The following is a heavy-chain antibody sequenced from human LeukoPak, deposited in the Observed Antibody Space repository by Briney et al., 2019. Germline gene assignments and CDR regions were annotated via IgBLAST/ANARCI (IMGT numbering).Heavy chain of an antibody. CDR1: GFTFSSYG. J-gene: IGHJ4*02. CDR3: ARDLDFGY. CDR2: IWYDGSNR. Sequence: GGSLRLSCAASGFTFSSYGMHWVRQAPGKGLEWVAVIWYDGSNRYYADSVKGRFTTSRDNSKNTLYLQMNSLRAEGTAVHYCARDLDFGYWGQGTLVTVSS. V-gene: IGHV3-33*01.